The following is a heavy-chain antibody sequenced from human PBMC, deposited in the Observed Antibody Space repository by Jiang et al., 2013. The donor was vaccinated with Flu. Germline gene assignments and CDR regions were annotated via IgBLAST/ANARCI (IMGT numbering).Heavy chain of an antibody. J-gene: IGHJ4*02. Sequence: PSETLSLTCTVSGGSISSGSYYWGWIRQPPGKGLEWIGRIYYSGTTYYNPSLKSRVTISVDTSKNQFSLKLNSVTAADTAVYYCARDTFLDHWGQGTLVTVSS. CDR2: IYYSGTT. CDR3: ARDTFLDH. V-gene: IGHV4-39*07. CDR1: GGSISSGSYY. D-gene: IGHD3-16*01.